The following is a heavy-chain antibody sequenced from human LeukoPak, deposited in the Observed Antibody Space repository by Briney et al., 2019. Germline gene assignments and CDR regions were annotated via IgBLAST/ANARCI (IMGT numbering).Heavy chain of an antibody. CDR2: IYYSGST. V-gene: IGHV4-59*08. CDR1: GGSISSYY. Sequence: KPSETLSLTCTVSGGSISSYYWSWIRQPPGKGLEWIGYIYYSGSTNYNLSLKSRVTISVDTSKNQSSLKLSSVTAADTAVYYCARLQRDYYYGSGSYYNDYYYYYGMDVWGQGTTVTVSS. D-gene: IGHD3-10*01. CDR3: ARLQRDYYYGSGSYYNDYYYYYGMDV. J-gene: IGHJ6*02.